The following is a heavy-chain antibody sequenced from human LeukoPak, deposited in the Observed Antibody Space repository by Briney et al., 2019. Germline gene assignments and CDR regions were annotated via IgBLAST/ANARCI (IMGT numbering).Heavy chain of an antibody. J-gene: IGHJ4*02. CDR2: IHNSGST. V-gene: IGHV4-59*01. Sequence: PSGTLSLTCTVSGGSISGYYWSWIRQTPGRGLEWIGYIHNSGSTNYNPSLKSRVTISVDTSKNQFSLKLNSVTAADTAMYYCTRTDSSTAIDYWGQGTLVTVSS. CDR3: TRTDSSTAIDY. CDR1: GGSISGYY. D-gene: IGHD6-19*01.